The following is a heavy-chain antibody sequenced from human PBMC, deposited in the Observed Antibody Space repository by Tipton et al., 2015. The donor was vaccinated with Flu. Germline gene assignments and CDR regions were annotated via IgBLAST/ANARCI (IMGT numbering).Heavy chain of an antibody. CDR3: AKDKPYTGGY. J-gene: IGHJ4*02. CDR2: ISREGDEK. Sequence: QLVQSGGGVVQPGRSLRLSCAASGFTFSSYGMHWVRQAPGKGLEWVAVISREGDEKYYGDSVKGRFTISRDNSRNTLNLQMNSLRPEDTAVYFCAKDKPYTGGYWGQGTLVTVSS. CDR1: GFTFSSYG. V-gene: IGHV3-30*18. D-gene: IGHD3-16*01.